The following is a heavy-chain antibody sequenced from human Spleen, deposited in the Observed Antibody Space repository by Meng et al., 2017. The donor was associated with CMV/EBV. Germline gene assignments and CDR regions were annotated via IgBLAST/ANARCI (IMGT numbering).Heavy chain of an antibody. V-gene: IGHV1-69*05. CDR1: GGTLSSYA. D-gene: IGHD2-2*01. CDR3: YLLGSSNSDAMDV. CDR2: IISIVGTA. Sequence: KASGGTLSSYALGWVRQAPGQGLEWMGEIISIVGTANYAPKFQSRVTITTDDSTSTAYMELSSLRSEETAVYYCYLLGSSNSDAMDVWGQGTTVTVSS. J-gene: IGHJ6*02.